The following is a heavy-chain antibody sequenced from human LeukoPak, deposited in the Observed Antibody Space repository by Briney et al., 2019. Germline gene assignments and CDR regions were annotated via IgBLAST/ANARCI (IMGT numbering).Heavy chain of an antibody. V-gene: IGHV4-59*01. CDR2: IYYRGTT. Sequence: SETLSLICIVSGGSINGFYWSWIRQPPGKGLEWIGYIYYRGTTKYNPSLKSRVIISVDTSKNQFSLKLSSVTAADTAVYYCARYDSSDQYYDYWGQGTLVTVSA. CDR1: GGSINGFY. D-gene: IGHD3-22*01. CDR3: ARYDSSDQYYDY. J-gene: IGHJ4*02.